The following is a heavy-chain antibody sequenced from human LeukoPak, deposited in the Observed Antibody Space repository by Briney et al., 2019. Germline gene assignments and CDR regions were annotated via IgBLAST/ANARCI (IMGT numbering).Heavy chain of an antibody. D-gene: IGHD3-3*01. CDR2: ISAYNGNT. CDR3: AREVIFGVVIEIYGMDV. Sequence: ASVKVSCKASGYTFTSYGISWVRQAPGQGLEWMGWISAYNGNTNYAQKLQGRVTMTTDTSTSTAYMELRSLRSDDTAVYYCAREVIFGVVIEIYGMDVWGQGTTVTVSS. J-gene: IGHJ6*02. V-gene: IGHV1-18*01. CDR1: GYTFTSYG.